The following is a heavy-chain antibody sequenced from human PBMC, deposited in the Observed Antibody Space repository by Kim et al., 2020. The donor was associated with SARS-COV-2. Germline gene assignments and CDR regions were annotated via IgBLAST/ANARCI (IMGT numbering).Heavy chain of an antibody. CDR3: ARDRRGYSGYDSAY. V-gene: IGHV3-30*04. J-gene: IGHJ4*02. D-gene: IGHD5-12*01. CDR1: GFTFSSYA. Sequence: GGSLRLSCAASGFTFSSYAMHWVRQAPGKGLEWVAVISYDGSNKYYADSVKGRFTISRDNSKNTLYLQMNSLRAEDAAVYYCARDRRGYSGYDSAYWGQG. CDR2: ISYDGSNK.